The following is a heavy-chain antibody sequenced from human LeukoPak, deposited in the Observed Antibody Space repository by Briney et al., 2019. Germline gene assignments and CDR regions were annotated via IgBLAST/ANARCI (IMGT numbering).Heavy chain of an antibody. D-gene: IGHD3-3*01. J-gene: IGHJ3*02. Sequence: ASVTVSCKASGYTFTSYGISWVRQAPGQGLEWMGWISTYNGNTNYAQKLQGRVTMTTDTSTSTAYMELRSLRSDDTAVYYCARGLTLGRYYDFWSGYYRPHDAFDIWGQGTMVTVSS. CDR1: GYTFTSYG. CDR2: ISTYNGNT. CDR3: ARGLTLGRYYDFWSGYYRPHDAFDI. V-gene: IGHV1-18*01.